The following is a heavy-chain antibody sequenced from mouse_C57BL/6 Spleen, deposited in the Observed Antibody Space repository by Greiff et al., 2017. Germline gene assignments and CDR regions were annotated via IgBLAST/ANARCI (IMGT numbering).Heavy chain of an antibody. J-gene: IGHJ1*03. D-gene: IGHD1-1*01. CDR2: INPNNGGT. CDR3: ARILITTVVGYFDV. Sequence: VQLQQSGPELVKPGASVKIPCKASGYTFTDYNMDWVKQSHGKSLEWIGDINPNNGGTIYNQKFKGKATLTVDKSSSTAYMELRSLTSEDTAVYYCARILITTVVGYFDVWGTGTTVTVSS. CDR1: GYTFTDYN. V-gene: IGHV1-18*01.